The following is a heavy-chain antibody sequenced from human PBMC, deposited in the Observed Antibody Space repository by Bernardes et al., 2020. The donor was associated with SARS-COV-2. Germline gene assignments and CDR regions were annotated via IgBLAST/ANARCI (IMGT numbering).Heavy chain of an antibody. D-gene: IGHD3-10*01. CDR3: ARKTGHDYGMDV. J-gene: IGHJ6*02. Sequence: GGSLRLSCAVSGLTFSTSNMNWVRRTPGKGLEWVSSISGNSAYIYSADSVKGRFTISSDRSKNTVYLQMNSLRVEDTAVYYCARKTGHDYGMDVWGQGTTVAVSS. V-gene: IGHV3-21*06. CDR2: ISGNSAYI. CDR1: GLTFSTSN.